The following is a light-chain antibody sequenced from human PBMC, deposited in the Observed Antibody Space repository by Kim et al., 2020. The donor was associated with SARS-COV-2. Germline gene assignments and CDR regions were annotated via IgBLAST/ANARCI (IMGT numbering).Light chain of an antibody. Sequence: QSVLTQPPSASGTPGQRVTFSCSGSSSNIGSNYVSWYQQLPGTAPKLLIYTNNQRPSGVPDRFSGSKSGTSASLAISGLRSEDEADYCCAAWDDRLSGWVFGGGTQLTVL. CDR3: AAWDDRLSGWV. CDR2: TNN. CDR1: SSNIGSNY. J-gene: IGLJ3*02. V-gene: IGLV1-47*02.